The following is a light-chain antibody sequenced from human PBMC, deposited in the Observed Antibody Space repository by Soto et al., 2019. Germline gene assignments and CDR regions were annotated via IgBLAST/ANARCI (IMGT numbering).Light chain of an antibody. V-gene: IGKV3-15*01. CDR1: ESVSTN. CDR2: GAS. CDR3: QHYNSYSEA. Sequence: EMEITQCPATLCLAPWGRFTLSCRASESVSTNLAWYQQKAGQAPRLLIYGASTRATGIPSRFSGSGSGTEITLTISSLQPDDFATYYCQHYNSYSEAFGQGTKVDIK. J-gene: IGKJ1*01.